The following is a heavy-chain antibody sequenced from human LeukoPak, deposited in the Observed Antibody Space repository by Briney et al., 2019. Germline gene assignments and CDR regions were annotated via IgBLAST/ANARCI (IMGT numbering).Heavy chain of an antibody. CDR1: GGSISNNIYY. D-gene: IGHD6-19*01. J-gene: IGHJ4*02. CDR2: IYYSGST. V-gene: IGHV4-39*01. CDR3: ARSTVAGTRKVDY. Sequence: SETLSLTCTVSGGSISNNIYYWGWIRQPPGKGLEWIGSIYYSGSTYYNPSLKSRVTISVDMSKNQFSLKLSSVTAADTAVYYCARSTVAGTRKVDYWGQGTLVTVSS.